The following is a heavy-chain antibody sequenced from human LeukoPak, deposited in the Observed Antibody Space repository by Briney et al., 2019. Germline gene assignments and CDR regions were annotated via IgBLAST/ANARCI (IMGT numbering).Heavy chain of an antibody. CDR2: ISTTTGTT. Sequence: PGGSLRLSCAASGFPFSSYGLSWVRQAPGKGLEWVSTISTTTGTTFYADAVKGQFTISRDNSKNMLYLQMNSLRAEDTAVYYCARGKYSSGWFDYWGQGTLVTVSS. CDR3: ARGKYSSGWFDY. V-gene: IGHV3-23*01. D-gene: IGHD6-19*01. J-gene: IGHJ4*02. CDR1: GFPFSSYG.